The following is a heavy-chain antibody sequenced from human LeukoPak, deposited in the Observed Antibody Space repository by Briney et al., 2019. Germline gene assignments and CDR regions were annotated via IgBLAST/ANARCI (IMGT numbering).Heavy chain of an antibody. D-gene: IGHD6-19*01. Sequence: PGGSLRLSCAASGFTFSSYWMSWVRQAPGKGLEWVANIKQDGSEKYYVDSVKGRFTISRDNAKNSWYLQMNSLRAEDTAVYYCASPNSMAGTHYFHYWGQGTLVTVSS. CDR2: IKQDGSEK. CDR3: ASPNSMAGTHYFHY. J-gene: IGHJ4*02. CDR1: GFTFSSYW. V-gene: IGHV3-7*03.